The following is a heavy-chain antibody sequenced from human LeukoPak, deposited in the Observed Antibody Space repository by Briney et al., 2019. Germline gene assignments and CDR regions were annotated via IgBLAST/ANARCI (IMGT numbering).Heavy chain of an antibody. CDR2: IYQSGST. Sequence: PSETLSLTCGVSGYSITSGYYWAWIQQPPGKGLEWIGNIYQSGSTYYNPSFKSRVTISVDTSKNQFSLKLSSVTAADTAVYYCARRYSNYFFDYWGQGTLVTVSS. V-gene: IGHV4-38-2*01. J-gene: IGHJ4*02. CDR3: ARRYSNYFFDY. D-gene: IGHD4-11*01. CDR1: GYSITSGYY.